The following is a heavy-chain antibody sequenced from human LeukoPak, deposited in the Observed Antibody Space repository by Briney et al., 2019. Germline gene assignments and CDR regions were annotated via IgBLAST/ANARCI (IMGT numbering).Heavy chain of an antibody. CDR1: GFTFSSYA. V-gene: IGHV3-23*01. CDR3: ARMQQLVDFVDY. Sequence: PGGSLRLSCAASGFTFSSYAVSWVRQAPGKGLEWVSAISGSGGSTYYADSVKGRFTISRDNSKNSLYLQMSSLRAEDTAVYYCARMQQLVDFVDYWGQGTLVSVSS. D-gene: IGHD6-13*01. CDR2: ISGSGGST. J-gene: IGHJ4*02.